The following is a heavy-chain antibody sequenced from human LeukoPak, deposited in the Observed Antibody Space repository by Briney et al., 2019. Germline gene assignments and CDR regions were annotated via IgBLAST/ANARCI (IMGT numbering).Heavy chain of an antibody. Sequence: ASVKVSCKASGYTFTRFGITWVRQAPGQGLEWMGWISAYNGNTNYAQKLQGRVTMTTDTPTSTAYMELRSLRSDDTAVYYCARDGGDYTAIYYYYGMDVWGQGTTVTVSS. V-gene: IGHV1-18*01. D-gene: IGHD4-17*01. CDR2: ISAYNGNT. CDR1: GYTFTRFG. J-gene: IGHJ6*02. CDR3: ARDGGDYTAIYYYYGMDV.